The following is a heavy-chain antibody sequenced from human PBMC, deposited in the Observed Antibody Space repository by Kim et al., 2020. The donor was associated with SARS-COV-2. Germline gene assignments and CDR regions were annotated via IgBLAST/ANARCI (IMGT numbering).Heavy chain of an antibody. V-gene: IGHV4-4*07. CDR2: IYTSGST. D-gene: IGHD3-22*01. CDR3: ARDHATNYYDSSGYYYVSYYYYGMDV. Sequence: SETLSLTCTVSGGSISSYYWSWIRQPAGKGLEWIGRIYTSGSTNYNPSLKSRVTMSVDTSKNQFSLKLSSVTAADTAVYYCARDHATNYYDSSGYYYVSYYYYGMDVWGQGTTVTVSS. J-gene: IGHJ6*02. CDR1: GGSISSYY.